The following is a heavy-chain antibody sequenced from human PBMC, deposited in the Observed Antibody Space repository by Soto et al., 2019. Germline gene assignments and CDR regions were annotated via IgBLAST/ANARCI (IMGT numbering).Heavy chain of an antibody. CDR2: IYNIGST. J-gene: IGHJ5*02. CDR1: GGSISGYY. V-gene: IGHV4-59*01. Sequence: SETLSLTCTVSGGSISGYYWSWLRQPPGKGLEWIGYIYNIGSTNYNPSLRSRVTMTKDTSTSTVYMELNSLTSEDTAVYYCARDQSWRDLVWWFDPWGQGTLVTVSS. CDR3: ARDQSWRDLVWWFDP. D-gene: IGHD3-16*01.